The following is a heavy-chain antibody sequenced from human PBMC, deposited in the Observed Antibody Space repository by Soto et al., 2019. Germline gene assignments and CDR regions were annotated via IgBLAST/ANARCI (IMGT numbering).Heavy chain of an antibody. J-gene: IGHJ4*02. Sequence: SLRLSCAASGFTFDDYAMHWVRQAPGKGLEWVSGISWNSGSIGYADSVKGRFTISRDNAKNSLYLQMNSLRAEDTALYYCAKDRSYSSSSFDYWGQGTLVTVSS. D-gene: IGHD6-6*01. CDR2: ISWNSGSI. CDR3: AKDRSYSSSSFDY. CDR1: GFTFDDYA. V-gene: IGHV3-9*01.